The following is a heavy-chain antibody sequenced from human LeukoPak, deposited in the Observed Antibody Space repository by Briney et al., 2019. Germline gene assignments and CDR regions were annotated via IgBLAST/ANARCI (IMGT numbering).Heavy chain of an antibody. CDR2: INPSGGSA. V-gene: IGHV1-46*01. J-gene: IGHJ6*02. Sequence: ASVKVSSKASGYTFTSYYMHWVRQAPGQGLEWMGIINPSGGSASYAQKFQGRVTMTRDTSTSTVYMELSSLRSEDTAVYYCARGESGSLLWFGEFPYYYYGMDVWGQGTTVTVSS. D-gene: IGHD3-10*01. CDR3: ARGESGSLLWFGEFPYYYYGMDV. CDR1: GYTFTSYY.